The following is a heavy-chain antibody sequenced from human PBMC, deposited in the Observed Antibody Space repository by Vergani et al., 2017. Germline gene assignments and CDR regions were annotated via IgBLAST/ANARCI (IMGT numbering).Heavy chain of an antibody. CDR1: GGPFSSYA. Sequence: QVQLVQSGAEVKKPGSSVKVSCKASGGPFSSYAISWVRQAPGPGLEWMGGIIPIFGTANYAQKFQGIVTMTADDSTSTAYMELCSLRSEDTAVYYCARVRGLRGYCSGGSCLPYNWFDPWGQGTLVTVSS. CDR2: IIPIFGTA. D-gene: IGHD2-15*01. V-gene: IGHV1-69*12. J-gene: IGHJ5*02. CDR3: ARVRGLRGYCSGGSCLPYNWFDP.